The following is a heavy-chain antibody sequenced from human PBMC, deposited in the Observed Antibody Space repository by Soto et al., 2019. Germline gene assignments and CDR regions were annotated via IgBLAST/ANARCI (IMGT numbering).Heavy chain of an antibody. CDR1: GGSVSSGSYY. J-gene: IGHJ6*02. CDR2: IYYSGST. CDR3: VRDRGGGSGKYYVSRVMDF. D-gene: IGHD3-10*01. V-gene: IGHV4-61*01. Sequence: SETLSLTCTVSGGSVSSGSYYWSWIRQPPGKGLEWIGYIYYSGSTNYNPSLKSRVTISVDTSKNQFSLRLTSVTAADTAVYYCVRDRGGGSGKYYVSRVMDFWGRGTTVTVSS.